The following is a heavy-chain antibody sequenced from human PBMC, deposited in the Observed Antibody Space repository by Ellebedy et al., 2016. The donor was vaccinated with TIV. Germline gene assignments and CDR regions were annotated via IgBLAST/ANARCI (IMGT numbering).Heavy chain of an antibody. Sequence: ASVKVSCKASGYTFTSYGISWVRQAPGQGLEWMGWISGYNGNTKYEQKLQGRVTMTTDTSTSTAYMDLRSLRSADTAVYYCARDRRDYYGSGSYYRGLYYYGLDVWGQGTTVTASS. D-gene: IGHD3-10*01. V-gene: IGHV1-18*04. CDR3: ARDRRDYYGSGSYYRGLYYYGLDV. CDR2: ISGYNGNT. CDR1: GYTFTSYG. J-gene: IGHJ6*02.